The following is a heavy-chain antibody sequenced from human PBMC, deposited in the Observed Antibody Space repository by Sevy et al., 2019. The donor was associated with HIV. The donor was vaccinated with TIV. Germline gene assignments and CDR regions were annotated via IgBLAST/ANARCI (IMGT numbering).Heavy chain of an antibody. V-gene: IGHV3-49*04. D-gene: IGHD5-18*01. CDR2: MRSKPFAGTT. CDR1: GFTLGDYA. CDR3: IRGRLLGYTAMVPDY. Sequence: GGSLRLSCTTSGFTLGDYAMNWVRQAPGKGLEWVGFMRSKPFAGTTEYAASVKGRFTISTDDSEASAHLQMNSLRTEATGVYYCIRGRLLGYTAMVPDYWGQGTLVTVSS. J-gene: IGHJ4*02.